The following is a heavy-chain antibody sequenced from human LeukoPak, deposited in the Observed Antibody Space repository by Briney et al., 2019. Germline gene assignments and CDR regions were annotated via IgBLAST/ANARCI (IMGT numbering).Heavy chain of an antibody. J-gene: IGHJ4*02. V-gene: IGHV1-2*06. CDR1: GYTFTGYY. CDR3: AIVYCSSTSCSFDY. D-gene: IGHD2-2*01. Sequence: ASVKVSCKASGYTFTGYYMHWMRQAPGQGLEWMGRINPNSGGTNYAQKFQGRVTMTRDTSISTAYMELSRLRSDDTAVYYCAIVYCSSTSCSFDYWGQGTLVTVSS. CDR2: INPNSGGT.